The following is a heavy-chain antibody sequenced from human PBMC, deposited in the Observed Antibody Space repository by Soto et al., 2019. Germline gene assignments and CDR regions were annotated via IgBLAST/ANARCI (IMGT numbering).Heavy chain of an antibody. J-gene: IGHJ4*02. CDR2: SRSKGDRYTT. Sequence: EVQLVESGGGFVQPGGSLRLSCAASGFTFSDHYMDWVRQAPGKGLEWVGRSRSKGDRYTTEYAASVKGRFTVSRDDSKNSLYLQVKSVKSEDRAVYFCTRNGCTCRCSYCYYDDWGQGTLVRVSS. CDR1: GFTFSDHY. V-gene: IGHV3-72*01. CDR3: TRNGCTCRCSYCYYDD. D-gene: IGHD3-10*01.